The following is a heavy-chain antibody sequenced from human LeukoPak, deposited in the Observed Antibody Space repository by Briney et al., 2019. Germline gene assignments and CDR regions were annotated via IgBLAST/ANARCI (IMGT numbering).Heavy chain of an antibody. D-gene: IGHD2-15*01. Sequence: PSETLSLTCTVSGGSISSYYWSWIRQPAGKGLEWIGRIYTSGSTNYNPSLKSRVTMSVDTSKNQFSLKLSSVTAADTAVYYCARGRCRGGSCYWFGFDYWGQGTLVTVSS. CDR2: IYTSGST. J-gene: IGHJ4*02. V-gene: IGHV4-4*07. CDR1: GGSISSYY. CDR3: ARGRCRGGSCYWFGFDY.